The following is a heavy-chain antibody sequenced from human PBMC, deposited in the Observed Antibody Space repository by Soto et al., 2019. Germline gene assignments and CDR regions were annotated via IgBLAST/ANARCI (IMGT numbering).Heavy chain of an antibody. J-gene: IGHJ4*02. CDR1: GFTFSSYA. CDR2: ISGRGGST. Sequence: GESLKISCAASGFTFSSYAMSWVRQAPGKGLEWVSAISGRGGSTYYADSVKGRFTITRDNSKNPLYLQMNSLRAEDTSVYYCAPLWFGELELLDYWGQGTLVTVSS. V-gene: IGHV3-23*01. CDR3: APLWFGELELLDY. D-gene: IGHD3-10*01.